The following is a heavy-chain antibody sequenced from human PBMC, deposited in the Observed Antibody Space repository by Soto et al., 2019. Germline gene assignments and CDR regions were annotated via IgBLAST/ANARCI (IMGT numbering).Heavy chain of an antibody. D-gene: IGHD6-19*01. CDR3: AKGGAVENRFDY. V-gene: IGHV3-7*01. CDR1: GFTFSYYY. Sequence: EVQLVDSGGGLVQPGGSLRLSCVASGFTFSYYYMSWVRPAPGKGREWVANRKQEGSEKDYLDSVKGRFTISRDNAENPLFLQMSSLRADDTAVYYCAKGGAVENRFDYWGRGSLVAFSS. J-gene: IGHJ4*02. CDR2: RKQEGSEK.